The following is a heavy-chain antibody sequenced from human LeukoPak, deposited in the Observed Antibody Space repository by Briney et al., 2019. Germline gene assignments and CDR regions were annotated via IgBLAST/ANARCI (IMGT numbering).Heavy chain of an antibody. J-gene: IGHJ5*02. CDR2: IHSGDAT. CDR3: ATRGA. V-gene: IGHV3-23*01. Sequence: GGSLRLSCAASGFTFSSYAMNWVPQAPGKGLEWVSMIHSGDATYYADSVKGRFTISRDKSKNTLSLQMNSLRAEDTAVYFCATRGAWGQGTLVTVSS. CDR1: GFTFSSYA.